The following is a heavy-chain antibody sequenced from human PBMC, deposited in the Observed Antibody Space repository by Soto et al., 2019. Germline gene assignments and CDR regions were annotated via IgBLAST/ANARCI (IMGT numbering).Heavy chain of an antibody. CDR3: AREQNQALYYYDSSGYSYDWFDP. Sequence: LXLTCTVSLGSISSGYYYWSWILQPPGKGLEWIGYIYYSGSTYYNPSLKSRVTISVDTSKNQFSLKLSSVTAADTAVYYCAREQNQALYYYDSSGYSYDWFDPWGQGTLVTVSS. J-gene: IGHJ5*02. CDR1: LGSISSGYYY. CDR2: IYYSGST. D-gene: IGHD3-22*01. V-gene: IGHV4-30-4*01.